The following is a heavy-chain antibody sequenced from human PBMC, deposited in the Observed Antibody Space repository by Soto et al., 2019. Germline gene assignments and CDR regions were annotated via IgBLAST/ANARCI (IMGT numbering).Heavy chain of an antibody. Sequence: EVQLVESGGGLVQPGGSLRLSCAASGFTFSSYVINWLRQAPGKGLEWVSYISISSSTRNYADSVRGRFTISRDKAKNSLYLQMNSLRDEDTAVYYCARGGGFFDYWGQGTLVTVSS. D-gene: IGHD3-10*01. V-gene: IGHV3-48*02. CDR3: ARGGGFFDY. CDR2: ISISSSTR. J-gene: IGHJ4*02. CDR1: GFTFSSYV.